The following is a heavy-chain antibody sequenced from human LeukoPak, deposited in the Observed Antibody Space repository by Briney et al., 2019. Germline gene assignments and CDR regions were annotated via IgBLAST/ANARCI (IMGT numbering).Heavy chain of an antibody. CDR1: GFAFGDFA. D-gene: IGHD3-22*01. V-gene: IGHV3-49*04. J-gene: IGHJ4*02. CDR3: SRDYYYDSSDYYPAMNY. Sequence: PGGSLRLSCTASGFAFGDFAMSWARQAPGKGLEWVGFIRSKAKGGTTQYAASVKGRFTASRDDSKSIAYLQVNGLRTEDTAVYYCSRDYYYDSSDYYPAMNYWGQGTLVTVSS. CDR2: IRSKAKGGTT.